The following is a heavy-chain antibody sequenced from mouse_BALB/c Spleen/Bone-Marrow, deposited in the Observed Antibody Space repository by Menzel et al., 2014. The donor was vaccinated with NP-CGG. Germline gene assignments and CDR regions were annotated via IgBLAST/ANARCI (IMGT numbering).Heavy chain of an antibody. D-gene: IGHD2-1*01. CDR2: SRNKANDYTT. CDR1: GFTFSDFY. J-gene: IGHJ1*01. V-gene: IGHV7-1*02. Sequence: EVKVVESGGGLVQPGGSLRLSCATSGFTFSDFYMEWVRQPPGKRLEWIAASRNKANDYTTEYSASVKGRYIVSRDTSQSILYLQMNALRAEDTAIYYCARVPYGNPWYFDVWGAGTTVTVSS. CDR3: ARVPYGNPWYFDV.